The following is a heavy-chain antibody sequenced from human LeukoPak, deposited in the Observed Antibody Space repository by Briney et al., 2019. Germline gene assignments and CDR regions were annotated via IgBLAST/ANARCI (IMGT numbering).Heavy chain of an antibody. Sequence: GASVKVSCKASGYTFISYGISWVRQAPGQGLEWMGWISAYNGDTNYAQKLQGRVTMTTDTSTSTAYMELSSLRSEDTAVYYCARDMRLHDYGDYGFDYWGQGTLVTVSS. CDR2: ISAYNGDT. CDR1: GYTFISYG. V-gene: IGHV1-18*01. D-gene: IGHD4-17*01. CDR3: ARDMRLHDYGDYGFDY. J-gene: IGHJ4*02.